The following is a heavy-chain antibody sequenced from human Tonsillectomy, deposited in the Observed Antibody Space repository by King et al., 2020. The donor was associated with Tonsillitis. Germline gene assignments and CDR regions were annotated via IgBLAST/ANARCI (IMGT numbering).Heavy chain of an antibody. J-gene: IGHJ4*02. Sequence: QLQESGPGLVKPSETLSLTCIVSGCSISSSSYYWGWIRQPPGKGLGWMGRIYYSGSTYYNPSLKSLVTISVNTSKNQFSLKLSSVTAADTAVYYCARLSPGGDFWSGYLYYFDYWGQGTLVTVSS. D-gene: IGHD3-3*01. CDR3: ARLSPGGDFWSGYLYYFDY. V-gene: IGHV4-39*01. CDR1: GCSISSSSYY. CDR2: IYYSGST.